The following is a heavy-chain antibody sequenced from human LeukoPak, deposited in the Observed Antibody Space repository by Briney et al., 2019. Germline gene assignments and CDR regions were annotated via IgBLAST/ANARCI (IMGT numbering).Heavy chain of an antibody. D-gene: IGHD1-1*01. J-gene: IGHJ6*03. CDR3: ARGGTTNYYYCMDV. V-gene: IGHV1-18*04. CDR1: GYTFTGYY. CDR2: ISAYNVNT. Sequence: ASVKVSCKASGYTFTGYYMHWVRQAPGQGLEWMGWISAYNVNTNYAQKLQGRVTMTTDTSTSTAYMELRSLRSDDTAVYYCARGGTTNYYYCMDVWGKGTTVTISS.